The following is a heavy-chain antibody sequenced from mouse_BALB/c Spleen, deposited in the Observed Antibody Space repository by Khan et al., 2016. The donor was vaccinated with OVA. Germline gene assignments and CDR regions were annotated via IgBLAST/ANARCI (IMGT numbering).Heavy chain of an antibody. CDR3: ARIYGSDFDY. CDR2: INPHIGET. CDR1: GYSFTGYF. D-gene: IGHD1-1*01. Sequence: VQLQQSGPELVKPGASVKISCKASGYSFTGYFMNWVMQSHGKSLEWIGRINPHIGETFYNQKFKGKATLTVVASSSTAHMELRSLASEDSAVYYCARIYGSDFDYWGQGTTLTVSS. J-gene: IGHJ2*01. V-gene: IGHV1-20*02.